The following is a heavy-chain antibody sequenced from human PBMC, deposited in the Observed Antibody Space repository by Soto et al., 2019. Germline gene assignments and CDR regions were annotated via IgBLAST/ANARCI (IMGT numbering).Heavy chain of an antibody. Sequence: SGPTLVNPTQTLTLTCTFSGYSFTTAGVAVGWIRQTPGGALEWLTLIYYNDDRRFSPSLKTRLTITGDTSKNQVVLSLTNVDPGDTATYFCAHSDGGYEIIYFDFWGQGIPVTVSS. CDR1: GYSFTTAGVA. J-gene: IGHJ4*02. CDR3: AHSDGGYEIIYFDF. CDR2: IYYNDDR. D-gene: IGHD5-12*01. V-gene: IGHV2-5*01.